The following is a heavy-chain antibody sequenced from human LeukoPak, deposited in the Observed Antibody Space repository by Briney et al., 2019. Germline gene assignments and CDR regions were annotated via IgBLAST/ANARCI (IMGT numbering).Heavy chain of an antibody. CDR2: IWYDGSNK. Sequence: GGSLRLSCAASGFTFSSYGMHWVRQAPGKGLEWVAVIWYDGSNKYYADSVKGRFTISRDNSKNTLFLQMNSLRAEDTAVYYCAKGGYCSSTSCYVGWFDPWGQGTLVTVSS. CDR3: AKGGYCSSTSCYVGWFDP. D-gene: IGHD2-2*01. V-gene: IGHV3-33*06. J-gene: IGHJ5*02. CDR1: GFTFSSYG.